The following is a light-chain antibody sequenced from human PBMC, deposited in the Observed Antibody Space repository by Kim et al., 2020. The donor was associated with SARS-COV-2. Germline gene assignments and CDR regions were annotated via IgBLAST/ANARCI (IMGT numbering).Light chain of an antibody. J-gene: IGKJ2*03. V-gene: IGKV1-16*01. Sequence: SVGDRDTINGRSSHDITNYLVWIPQKPGEAPSSLMYAASTLRSGVSTRFSGSGSGTEFTLTISQLQPEDCATYYCLCNNNDRPSVGQGTKVDIK. CDR2: AAS. CDR1: HDITNY. CDR3: LCNNNDRPS.